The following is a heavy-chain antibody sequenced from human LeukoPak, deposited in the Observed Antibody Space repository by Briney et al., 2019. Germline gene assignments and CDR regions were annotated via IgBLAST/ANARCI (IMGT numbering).Heavy chain of an antibody. CDR2: ISGSGGST. Sequence: GGSLRLSCAASGFTFSSYAMSWVRQAPGKGLEWVSAISGSGGSTYYADSVKGRFTISRDNSKNTLYLQMNSLRAEDTAVYYCAKGASYSSSSFFFAYYMDVWGKGTTVTVSS. V-gene: IGHV3-23*01. CDR3: AKGASYSSSSFFFAYYMDV. J-gene: IGHJ6*03. CDR1: GFTFSSYA. D-gene: IGHD6-6*01.